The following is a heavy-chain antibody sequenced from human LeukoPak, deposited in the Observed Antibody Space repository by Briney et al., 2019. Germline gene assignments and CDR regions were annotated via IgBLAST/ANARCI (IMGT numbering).Heavy chain of an antibody. CDR1: GYTFTSYA. D-gene: IGHD3-10*01. J-gene: IGHJ4*02. Sequence: ASVKVSCKASGYTFTSYAMNWVRQAPGQGLEWMGWINTNTGNPTYAQSFTGRFVFSLDTSVSTAYLQISSLKAEDTAVYYCARDNQKDLITMVRGSLFDYWGQGTLVTVSS. V-gene: IGHV7-4-1*02. CDR2: INTNTGNP. CDR3: ARDNQKDLITMVRGSLFDY.